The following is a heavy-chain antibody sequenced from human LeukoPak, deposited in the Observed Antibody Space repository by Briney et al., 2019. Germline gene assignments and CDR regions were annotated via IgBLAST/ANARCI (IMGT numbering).Heavy chain of an antibody. V-gene: IGHV3-21*01. Sequence: GGSLRLSCTASGFTFSSYSLNWVRQAPGKGLEWVSSVSTGSNYIYYADSVKGRFTISRDNDKNSLYLQMNSLRAEDTAVYYCAKGEYSSSWYRVGNFDYWGQGTLVTVSS. CDR3: AKGEYSSSWYRVGNFDY. CDR1: GFTFSSYS. J-gene: IGHJ4*02. CDR2: VSTGSNYI. D-gene: IGHD6-13*01.